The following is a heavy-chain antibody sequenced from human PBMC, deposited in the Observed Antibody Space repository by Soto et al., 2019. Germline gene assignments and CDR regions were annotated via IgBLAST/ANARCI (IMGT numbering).Heavy chain of an antibody. CDR3: ARVSTVTTRSVDY. J-gene: IGHJ4*02. D-gene: IGHD4-17*01. Sequence: SETLSLTCAVSGYSISSGYYWAWIRQSPGKGLEWIGSMFHSGSTYYNPSLRGRVAVSIDTSKNQVSLTLSSVTAADTAAYFCARVSTVTTRSVDYWGQGTPVTVSS. V-gene: IGHV4-38-2*01. CDR1: GYSISSGYY. CDR2: MFHSGST.